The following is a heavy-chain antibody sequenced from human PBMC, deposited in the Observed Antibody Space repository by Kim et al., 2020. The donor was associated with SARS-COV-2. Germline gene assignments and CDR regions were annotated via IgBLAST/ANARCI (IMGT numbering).Heavy chain of an antibody. D-gene: IGHD3-10*02. J-gene: IGHJ3*02. Sequence: SPSLKRRVTTSLDTPNNHFSLRLTSVTAADTAVYYCARPVRGARHDAFDIWGQGTVVTVSS. V-gene: IGHV4-39*02. CDR3: ARPVRGARHDAFDI.